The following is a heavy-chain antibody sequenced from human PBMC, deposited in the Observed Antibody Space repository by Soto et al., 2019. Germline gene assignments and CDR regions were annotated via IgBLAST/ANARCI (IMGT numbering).Heavy chain of an antibody. V-gene: IGHV3-53*01. CDR2: IYSGGST. D-gene: IGHD3-10*01. J-gene: IGHJ6*02. CDR1: GFTVSSNY. Sequence: PGGSLRLSCAASGFTVSSNYMSWVRQAPGKGLEWVSVIYSGGSTYYADSVKGRFTISRDNSKNTLYLQMNSLRAEDTAVYYCARWTFYNLRGTSGMDVWGQGTKVTVSS. CDR3: ARWTFYNLRGTSGMDV.